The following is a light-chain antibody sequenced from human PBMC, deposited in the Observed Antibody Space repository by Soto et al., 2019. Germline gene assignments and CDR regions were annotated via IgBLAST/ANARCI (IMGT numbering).Light chain of an antibody. CDR1: QSISNY. CDR3: QQRSNWPPLT. J-gene: IGKJ4*01. V-gene: IGKV3-11*01. Sequence: EIVFTQSPATLSLSPGERATLSCRASQSISNYLAWYQQKPGQAPRLLIYDASNRATGIPSRFSGSGSGTDFTLTIISLEPEDFAVYYCQQRSNWPPLTFGGGTKVEIK. CDR2: DAS.